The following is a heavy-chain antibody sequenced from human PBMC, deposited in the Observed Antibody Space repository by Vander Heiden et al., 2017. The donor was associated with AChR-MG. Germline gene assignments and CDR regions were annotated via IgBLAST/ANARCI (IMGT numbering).Heavy chain of an antibody. Sequence: EVQLVESGGGLVQPGGSLRLSCAASGFTFSSYWMSWVRQAPGKGLEWVANIKQDGSEKYYVDSVKGRFTISRDNAKNSLYLQMNSLRAEDTAVYYCARDLGIAARRGVNWFDPWGQGTLVTVSS. D-gene: IGHD6-25*01. CDR2: IKQDGSEK. V-gene: IGHV3-7*01. CDR1: GFTFSSYW. CDR3: ARDLGIAARRGVNWFDP. J-gene: IGHJ5*02.